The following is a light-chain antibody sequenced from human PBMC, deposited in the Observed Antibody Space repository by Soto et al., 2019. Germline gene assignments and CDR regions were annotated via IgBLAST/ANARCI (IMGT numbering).Light chain of an antibody. CDR1: SSNIGSNY. CDR3: AALDDSLSGYV. CDR2: RNN. J-gene: IGLJ1*01. Sequence: QSVLTQPPSASGTPGQRVTISCSGSSSNIGSNYVYWYQQLPGTDPKLLIYRNNQRPSGVPDRFSGSKSGTSASLAISGLRSEEEAEYYCAALDDSLSGYVFGTGTQVTVL. V-gene: IGLV1-47*01.